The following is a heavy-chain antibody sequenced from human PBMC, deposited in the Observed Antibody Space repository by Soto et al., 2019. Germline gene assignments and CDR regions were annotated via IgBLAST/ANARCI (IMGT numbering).Heavy chain of an antibody. V-gene: IGHV3-23*01. CDR1: GFTFSSYA. CDR3: AKLAEYYYDSSGYYDY. J-gene: IGHJ4*02. Sequence: RGSLRLSCAASGFTFSSYAMSWVRQAPGKGLEWVSAISGSGGSTYYADSVKGRFTISRDNSKNTLYLQMNSLRAEDTAVYYCAKLAEYYYDSSGYYDYWGQGTLVTVSS. CDR2: ISGSGGST. D-gene: IGHD3-22*01.